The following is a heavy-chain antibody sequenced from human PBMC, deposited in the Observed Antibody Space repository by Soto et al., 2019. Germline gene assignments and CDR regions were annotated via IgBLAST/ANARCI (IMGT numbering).Heavy chain of an antibody. V-gene: IGHV1-18*01. D-gene: IGHD3-10*01. CDR2: ISAYNGNT. CDR1: GYTFTSSG. J-gene: IGHJ6*02. CDR3: AGDGFGGPGYESYGMDV. Sequence: QVQLVQSGAEVKKPGASVKVSCKASGYTFTSSGISWVRQAPGQGLEWMGWISAYNGNTNYAQKLQGRVTMTTDTSTSTAYMELRSLRSDDTAVYYCAGDGFGGPGYESYGMDVGGQGPTVAVSS.